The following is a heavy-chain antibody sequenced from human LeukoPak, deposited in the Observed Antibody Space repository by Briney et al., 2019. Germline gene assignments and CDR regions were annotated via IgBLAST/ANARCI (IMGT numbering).Heavy chain of an antibody. CDR3: AKARDSSGYPLGYYFDY. J-gene: IGHJ4*02. D-gene: IGHD3-22*01. CDR2: IKQDGSEK. V-gene: IGHV3-7*03. CDR1: GFTFSSYW. Sequence: GGSLRLSCAASGFTFSSYWMSWVRQAPGKGLEWVANIKQDGSEKYYVDSVKGRFTISRDNAKNSLYLQMNSLRAEDMALYYCAKARDSSGYPLGYYFDYWGQGTLVTVSS.